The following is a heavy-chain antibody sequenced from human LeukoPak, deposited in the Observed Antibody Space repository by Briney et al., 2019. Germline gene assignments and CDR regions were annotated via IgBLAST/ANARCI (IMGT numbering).Heavy chain of an antibody. CDR3: ARDEYYYGSGSAHGGVDV. CDR2: IYYSGST. Sequence: SETLSLTCTVSGGSISSYYWSWIRQPPGKGLEWIGYIYYSGSTNYNPSLKSRVTMSVDTSKNQFSLKLSSVTAADTAVYYCARDEYYYGSGSAHGGVDVWGKGTTVTISS. V-gene: IGHV4-59*12. D-gene: IGHD3-10*01. CDR1: GGSISSYY. J-gene: IGHJ6*04.